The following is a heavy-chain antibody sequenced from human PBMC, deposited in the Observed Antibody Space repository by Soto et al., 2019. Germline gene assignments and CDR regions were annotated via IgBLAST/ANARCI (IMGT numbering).Heavy chain of an antibody. CDR2: IYYSGST. J-gene: IGHJ5*02. Sequence: SETLSLTCTVSGGSISSYYWSWIRQPPGKGLEWIGYIYYSGSTNYNPSLKSRVTISVDTSKNQFSLKLSSVTAADTAVYYCARVVVVPAALNWFDPWGQGTLVTVSS. CDR3: ARVVVVPAALNWFDP. V-gene: IGHV4-59*01. CDR1: GGSISSYY. D-gene: IGHD2-2*01.